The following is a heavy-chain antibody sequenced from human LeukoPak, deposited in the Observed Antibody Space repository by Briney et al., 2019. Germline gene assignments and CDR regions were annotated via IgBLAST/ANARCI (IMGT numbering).Heavy chain of an antibody. V-gene: IGHV4-4*07. D-gene: IGHD1-26*01. Sequence: SETLSPTCTVSGASMSSYYWNWIRQPAGKGLEWIGRIYPSGSTDYNPSLKSRVTMSVDTSQNQFSLRLRSVTAADTAVYYCAREGGSYNCFDPWGQGTLVTVSS. J-gene: IGHJ5*02. CDR2: IYPSGST. CDR1: GASMSSYY. CDR3: AREGGSYNCFDP.